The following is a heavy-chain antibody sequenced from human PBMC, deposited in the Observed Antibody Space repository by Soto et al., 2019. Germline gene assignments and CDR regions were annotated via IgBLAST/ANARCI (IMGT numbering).Heavy chain of an antibody. CDR3: ARGFHRAVAGIVYYYYYGMDV. J-gene: IGHJ6*02. CDR1: GYTFTGYY. CDR2: INPNSGGT. V-gene: IGHV1-2*02. Sequence: QVQLVQSGAEVKKPGASVKVSCKASGYTFTGYYMHWVRQAPGQGLEWMGWINPNSGGTNYAQKFQGRVTITADKSTSTAYMELSSLRSEDTAVYYCARGFHRAVAGIVYYYYYGMDVWGQGTTVTVSS. D-gene: IGHD6-19*01.